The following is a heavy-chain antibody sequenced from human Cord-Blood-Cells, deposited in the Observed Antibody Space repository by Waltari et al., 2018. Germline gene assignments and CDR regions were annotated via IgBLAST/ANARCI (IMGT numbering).Heavy chain of an antibody. CDR2: INHSGST. Sequence: QVQLQQWGAGLLKPSETLSLTCAVYGGSFSGYYWSWIRQPPGKGLEWIGEINHSGSTNYNPSHKSRVTISVDTSKNQFSLKLSSVTAADTAVYYCAAGDAFDIWGQGTMVTVSS. V-gene: IGHV4-34*01. CDR1: GGSFSGYY. D-gene: IGHD6-13*01. CDR3: AAGDAFDI. J-gene: IGHJ3*02.